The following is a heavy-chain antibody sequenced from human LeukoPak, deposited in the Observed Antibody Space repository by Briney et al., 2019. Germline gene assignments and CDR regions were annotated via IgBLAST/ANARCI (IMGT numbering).Heavy chain of an antibody. V-gene: IGHV6-1*01. CDR2: TYYRSKWYN. Sequence: SQTLSLTCAISGDSVSSNSAAWNWIRQSPSRGLEWLGRTYYRSKWYNDSAVSVKGRITINPDTSKNQFSLQLNSVTPEDTAVYYCAGGIYGSGTYYYYGMDVWGQGTTVTASS. CDR1: GDSVSSNSAA. CDR3: AGGIYGSGTYYYYGMDV. J-gene: IGHJ6*02. D-gene: IGHD3-10*01.